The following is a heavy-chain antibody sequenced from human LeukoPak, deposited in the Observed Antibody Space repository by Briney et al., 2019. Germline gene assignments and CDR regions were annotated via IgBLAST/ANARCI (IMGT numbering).Heavy chain of an antibody. CDR1: GGSFSVYY. J-gene: IGHJ4*02. D-gene: IGHD7-27*01. Sequence: SETLSLTCAVYGGSFSVYYCSWIRQPPGKGLEWIGEINHSGSTNYNPSLKSRVTISVDTSKNQFSLKLSSVTAADTAVYYCARGPWAYYFDYWGQGTLVTVSS. CDR3: ARGPWAYYFDY. CDR2: INHSGST. V-gene: IGHV4-34*01.